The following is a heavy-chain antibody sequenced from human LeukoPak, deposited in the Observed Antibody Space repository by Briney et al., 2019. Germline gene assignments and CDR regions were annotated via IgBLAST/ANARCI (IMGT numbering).Heavy chain of an antibody. J-gene: IGHJ6*02. Sequence: GGSLRLSCAASGFTFSSYAMSWVRQAPGKGLEWVSAISGSGGSTYYADSVKGRFTISRDDSKNTLYLQMNSLRAEDTAVYYCAKLLRFLEWLLPHNCYYGMDVWGQGTTVTVSS. CDR1: GFTFSSYA. CDR2: ISGSGGST. V-gene: IGHV3-23*01. CDR3: AKLLRFLEWLLPHNCYYGMDV. D-gene: IGHD3-3*01.